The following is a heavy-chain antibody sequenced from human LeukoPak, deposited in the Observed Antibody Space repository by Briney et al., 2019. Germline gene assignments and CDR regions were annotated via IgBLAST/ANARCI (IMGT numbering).Heavy chain of an antibody. CDR1: GGSISSSSYY. Sequence: SETLSLTCTVSGGSISSSSYYWGWIRQPPGKGLEWIGGIYYSGSTYYNPSLKSRVTISVDTSKNRLSLKLSSVTAADTAVYYCARDLRSDDASGYWLGWFDPWGQGTLVTVSS. CDR2: IYYSGST. V-gene: IGHV4-39*07. J-gene: IGHJ5*02. CDR3: ARDLRSDDASGYWLGWFDP. D-gene: IGHD3-22*01.